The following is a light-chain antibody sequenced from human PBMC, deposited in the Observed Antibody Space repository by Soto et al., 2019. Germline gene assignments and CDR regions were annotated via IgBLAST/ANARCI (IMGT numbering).Light chain of an antibody. J-gene: IGKJ1*01. Sequence: ESVFTRSPRTLSLSTGDRATLSCRASQSVSRSYLGWYQQKPGQAPRLLMYGASIRAAGVPDRFSGSGSGTEFTLTISRLEPEDFTVYYCHHYETFGHGTKVDIK. V-gene: IGKV3-20*01. CDR2: GAS. CDR1: QSVSRSY. CDR3: HHYET.